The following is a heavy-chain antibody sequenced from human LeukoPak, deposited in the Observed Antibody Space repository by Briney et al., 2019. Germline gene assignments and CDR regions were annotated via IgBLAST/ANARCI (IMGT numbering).Heavy chain of an antibody. CDR1: GFTFNSYS. J-gene: IGHJ6*02. D-gene: IGHD3-9*01. Sequence: GGSLRLSCAASGFTFNSYSLNWVRQAPGKGLEWVSTISSNGAYIYYADSVRGRFTISRDNAKNSLYLQMNSLRAEDTAVYYCARDLDILTGYYSIHYFYGMDVWGQGTTVTVSS. CDR3: ARDLDILTGYYSIHYFYGMDV. V-gene: IGHV3-21*01. CDR2: ISSNGAYI.